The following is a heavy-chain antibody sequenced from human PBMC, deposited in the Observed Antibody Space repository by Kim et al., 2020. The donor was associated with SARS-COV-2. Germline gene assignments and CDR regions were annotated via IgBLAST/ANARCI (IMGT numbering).Heavy chain of an antibody. Sequence: YADSVKGRFTISRDNSKNTLYLQMNSLRAEDTAVYYCARGSTAAAGTVDYWGQGTLVIVSS. V-gene: IGHV3-66*01. J-gene: IGHJ4*02. D-gene: IGHD6-13*01. CDR3: ARGSTAAAGTVDY.